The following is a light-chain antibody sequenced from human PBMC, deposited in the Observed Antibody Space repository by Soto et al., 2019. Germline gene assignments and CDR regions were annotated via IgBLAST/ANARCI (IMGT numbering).Light chain of an antibody. CDR2: GAS. V-gene: IGKV3-20*01. CDR1: QSVTNTY. CDR3: QQYGSSVWT. Sequence: ETVLTQSPGTLSLSPGDRATISCRASQSVTNTYLAWYQQKPGQAPRLLIYGASYRATGIPDRFSGSGSGTDFTLTISRLEPEDFAVYYCQQYGSSVWTLGQGTKVEIK. J-gene: IGKJ1*01.